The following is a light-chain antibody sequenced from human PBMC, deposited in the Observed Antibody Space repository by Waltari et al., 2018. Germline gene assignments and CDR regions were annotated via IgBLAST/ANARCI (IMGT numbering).Light chain of an antibody. J-gene: IGLJ3*02. CDR1: SGHSNYA. CDR2: LNSDGSH. V-gene: IGLV4-69*01. Sequence: QLVLTQSPSASASLGASVKLTCTLSSGHSNYAIAWHQQQPEKGPRFLMNLNSDGSHSRGDGISARFSGSSSGSERYLTISSLQSEDEADYYCQTWDTGIWVFGGGTKLTV. CDR3: QTWDTGIWV.